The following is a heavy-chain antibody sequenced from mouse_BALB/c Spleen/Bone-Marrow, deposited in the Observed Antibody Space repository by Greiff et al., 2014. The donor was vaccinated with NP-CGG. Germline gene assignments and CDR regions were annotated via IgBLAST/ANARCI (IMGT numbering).Heavy chain of an antibody. J-gene: IGHJ3*01. CDR1: GYTFTYYT. V-gene: IGHV1-4*01. Sequence: QVQLQQSGAELARPGASVKMSCKASGYTFTYYTVHWVIQRPGQGLEWIGYINPTSAYTNYNQKFKDKATLTADKSSSTAYMQLSSLTSEDSAVYYCVRVWTIPFAYWGQGTLVTVSA. D-gene: IGHD1-1*02. CDR2: INPTSAYT. CDR3: VRVWTIPFAY.